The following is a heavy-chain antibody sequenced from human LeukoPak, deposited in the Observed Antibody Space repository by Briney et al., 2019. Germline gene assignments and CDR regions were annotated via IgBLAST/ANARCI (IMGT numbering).Heavy chain of an antibody. Sequence: GRSLRLSCVASGFTFTDYAMTWVRQPPGRRLEWVSTITTTVGDTHYADSVKGRFTVSRDDSKGTLFLQMNSLRAEDTGVYYCAKRPYGSGGGHFDHWGQGTLAIVSS. CDR2: ITTTVGDT. CDR1: GFTFTDYA. J-gene: IGHJ4*02. D-gene: IGHD3-10*01. V-gene: IGHV3-23*01. CDR3: AKRPYGSGGGHFDH.